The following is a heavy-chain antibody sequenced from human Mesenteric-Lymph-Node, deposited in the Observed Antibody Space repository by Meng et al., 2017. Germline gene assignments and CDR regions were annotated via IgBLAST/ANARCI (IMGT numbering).Heavy chain of an antibody. V-gene: IGHV4-4*02. D-gene: IGHD2-21*02. CDR3: ARVGAYCGGDCYHPR. CDR1: GGSLSSRNW. CDR2: IYHSGST. Sequence: LQEAGPGLVKPSGPLSLTCAVSGGSLSSRNWWSWVRQPPGKGLEWIGEIYHSGSTNYNPSLKSRVTISVDESKNQFSLRLSSVTAADTAVYYCARVGAYCGGDCYHPRWGQGTLVTVSS. J-gene: IGHJ4*02.